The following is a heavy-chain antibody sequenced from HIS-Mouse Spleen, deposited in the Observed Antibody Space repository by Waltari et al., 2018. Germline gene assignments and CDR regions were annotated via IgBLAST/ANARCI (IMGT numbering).Heavy chain of an antibody. Sequence: QLQLQESGPGLVKPSENLSLTCTVSGGSISSSSYYWGWIRQPPGNGLEWIGRIYYSGGTYYNPSLKCRVTISVDTSKNQFSLKLSSVTAADTAVYYCAREIPYSSSWYDWYFDLWGRGTLVTVSS. CDR3: AREIPYSSSWYDWYFDL. J-gene: IGHJ2*01. CDR2: IYYSGGT. D-gene: IGHD6-13*01. CDR1: GGSISSSSYY. V-gene: IGHV4-39*07.